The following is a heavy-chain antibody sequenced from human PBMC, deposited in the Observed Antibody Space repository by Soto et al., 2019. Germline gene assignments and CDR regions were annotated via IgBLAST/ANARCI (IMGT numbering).Heavy chain of an antibody. CDR1: AGFTRRYY. D-gene: IGHD6-6*01. CDR2: IYYSGST. Sequence: SGSAGFTRRYYWHGCRLPPGKGLEWIGYIYYSGSTNYNPSLRSRVTISIDTSKNQFSLKLSSVTAADTVVYYCADVDHRDRRSYPTRRSSDL. V-gene: IGHV4-59*01. CDR3: ADVDHRDRRSYPTRRSSDL. J-gene: IGHJ2*01.